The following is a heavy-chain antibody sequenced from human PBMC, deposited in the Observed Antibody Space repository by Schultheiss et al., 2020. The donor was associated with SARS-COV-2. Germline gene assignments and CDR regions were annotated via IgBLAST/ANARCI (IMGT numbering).Heavy chain of an antibody. V-gene: IGHV3-11*06. CDR3: ASFNWNDNFDY. CDR2: ISSSSSYI. CDR1: GFTFSDYY. Sequence: GGSLRLSCAASGFTFSDYYMSWIRQAPGKGLEWVSSISSSSSYIYYADSVKGRFTISRDNAKNSLYLQMNSLRAEDTAVYYCASFNWNDNFDYWGQGTLVTVSS. J-gene: IGHJ4*02. D-gene: IGHD1-1*01.